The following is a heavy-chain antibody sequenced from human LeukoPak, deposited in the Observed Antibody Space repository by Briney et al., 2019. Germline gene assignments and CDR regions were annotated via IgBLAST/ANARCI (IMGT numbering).Heavy chain of an antibody. CDR1: GGSISSYY. V-gene: IGHV4-59*01. D-gene: IGHD5-18*01. Sequence: SETLSLTCTVSGGSISSYYWSWIRQPPGKGLEWIGYIYHSGSTNYNPSLKSRVTISVDTSKNQFSLKLSSVTAADTAVYYCARGTAYGMDVWGQGTTVTVSS. CDR2: IYHSGST. CDR3: ARGTAYGMDV. J-gene: IGHJ6*02.